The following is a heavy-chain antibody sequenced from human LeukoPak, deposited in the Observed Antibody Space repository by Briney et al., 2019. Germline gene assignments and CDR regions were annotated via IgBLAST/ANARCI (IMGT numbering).Heavy chain of an antibody. J-gene: IGHJ4*02. D-gene: IGHD2-8*01. CDR2: ISSRGTLI. CDR3: AVLFDY. V-gene: IGHV3-48*03. CDR1: GFTFSNYE. Sequence: PGGSLRLSCAASGFTFSNYEMNWVRQAPGKGLEWVSFISSRGTLIYYADSVKGRFTISRDNAKNSLYLQMNSLRAEDTAVYYCAVLFDYWGQGTLVTVSS.